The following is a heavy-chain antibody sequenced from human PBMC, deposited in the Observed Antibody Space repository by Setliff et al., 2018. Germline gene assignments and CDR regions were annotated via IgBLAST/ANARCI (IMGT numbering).Heavy chain of an antibody. CDR1: GFNFNVAW. J-gene: IGHJ6*02. CDR2: ISTTGSTE. Sequence: GSLRLSCAASGFNFNVAWMNWVRQAPGKGLEWISYISTTGSTENYADSVKGRFTVSRDNAENSLYLQMNRLRAEDTAVYYCARVKPFAMDVWGQGTTVTVSS. V-gene: IGHV3-48*04. CDR3: ARVKPFAMDV.